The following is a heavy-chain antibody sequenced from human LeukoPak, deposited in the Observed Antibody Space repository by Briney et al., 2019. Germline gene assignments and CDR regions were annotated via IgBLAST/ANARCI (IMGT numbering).Heavy chain of an antibody. Sequence: ASVKVSCKASGYTFTSYAMNWVRQAPGQGLEWMGWINTNTGNPTYAQGFTGRFVFSLDTSVSTAYLQISSLKAEDTAVYYCARDLYATMVRGAEDWYFDLWGRGTLVTVSS. CDR1: GYTFTSYA. D-gene: IGHD3-10*01. CDR2: INTNTGNP. CDR3: ARDLYATMVRGAEDWYFDL. J-gene: IGHJ2*01. V-gene: IGHV7-4-1*02.